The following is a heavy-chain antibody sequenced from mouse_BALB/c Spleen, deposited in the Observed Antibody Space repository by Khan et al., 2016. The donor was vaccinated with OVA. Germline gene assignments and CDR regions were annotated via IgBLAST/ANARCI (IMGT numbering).Heavy chain of an antibody. CDR2: INPTSGYT. CDR3: TRDRIDY. V-gene: IGHV1-7*01. Sequence: QVHVKQSGAELAKPGASVKMSCKASGYTFTTYWMHWVKQRPGQGLEWIGYINPTSGYTDYNEKFKDRATLSADKSSSTAYMQLSSLTSEDSAVYYCTRDRIDYWGQGTTRTVSS. CDR1: GYTFTTYW. J-gene: IGHJ2*01.